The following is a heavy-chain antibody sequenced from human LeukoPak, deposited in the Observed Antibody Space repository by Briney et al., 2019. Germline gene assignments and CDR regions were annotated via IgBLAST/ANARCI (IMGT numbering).Heavy chain of an antibody. CDR2: MYYSGST. CDR3: ARPYYYDSRIDP. J-gene: IGHJ5*02. V-gene: IGHV4-30-4*01. Sequence: PSETLSLTCTVSGRSISSGDYYWGWIRQPPGKGLEWIAYMYYSGSTYYSPSLKSRVTMSADTSKNQLSLKLSSVTAADTAVYYCARPYYYDSRIDPWGQGILVTVSS. D-gene: IGHD3-22*01. CDR1: GRSISSGDYY.